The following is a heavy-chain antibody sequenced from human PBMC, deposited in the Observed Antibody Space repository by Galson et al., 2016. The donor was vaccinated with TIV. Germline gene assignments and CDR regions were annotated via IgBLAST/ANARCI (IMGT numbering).Heavy chain of an antibody. V-gene: IGHV6-1*01. Sequence: CAISGDSVSSISAAWNWIRQSPSRGLEWLGRTYYRSRWYYDYKVSVKSRITINPDTSKNQFSLQLNSVTPEDTAVYYCTRAAGKNGASCYATCETFDIWGQGTMVTVSS. CDR2: TYYRSRWYY. CDR3: TRAAGKNGASCYATCETFDI. CDR1: GDSVSSISAA. J-gene: IGHJ3*02. D-gene: IGHD2-2*01.